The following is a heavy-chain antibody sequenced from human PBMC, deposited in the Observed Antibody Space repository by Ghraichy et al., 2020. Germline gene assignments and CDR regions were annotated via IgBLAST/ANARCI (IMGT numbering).Heavy chain of an antibody. J-gene: IGHJ4*02. V-gene: IGHV3-23*01. CDR2: IVGSGANT. CDR3: VKDPPTTVTTTDY. D-gene: IGHD4-17*01. Sequence: GESLNISCTASGFPFSNYVMNWVRQAPGKGVEWVSGIVGSGANTYYADSVMGRFTISRDNSKNTLYLQMNSLRADDTAVYYCVKDPPTTVTTTDYWGQGTLVTVSS. CDR1: GFPFSNYV.